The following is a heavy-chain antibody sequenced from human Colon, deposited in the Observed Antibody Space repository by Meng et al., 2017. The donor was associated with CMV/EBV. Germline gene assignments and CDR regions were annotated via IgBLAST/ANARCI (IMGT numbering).Heavy chain of an antibody. D-gene: IGHD6-19*01. CDR3: ATLTSSDWYVDY. V-gene: IGHV3-23*01. J-gene: IGHJ4*02. Sequence: GGSLRLSCAASGFNFGSYAMSWVRQAPGKGLEWVSDVSRRGETTYYADSVKGRFSVSRDNSKNMVFLQMTSLTAEDTAVYYCATLTSSDWYVDYWGQGTLVTVSS. CDR2: VSRRGETT. CDR1: GFNFGSYA.